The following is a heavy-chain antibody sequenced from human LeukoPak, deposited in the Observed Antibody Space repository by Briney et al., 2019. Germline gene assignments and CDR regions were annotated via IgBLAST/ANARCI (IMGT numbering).Heavy chain of an antibody. V-gene: IGHV7-4-1*02. CDR1: GYTLTSYA. J-gene: IGHJ6*03. D-gene: IGHD6-13*01. CDR3: ARDQRRGSSSWYNYYYYMDV. CDR2: INTNTGNP. Sequence: ASVKVSCKASGYTLTSYAMNWVRQAPGQGLEWMGWINTNTGNPTYAQGFTGRFVFSLDTSVSTAYLQISSLKAEDTAVYYCARDQRRGSSSWYNYYYYMDVWGKGTTVTVSS.